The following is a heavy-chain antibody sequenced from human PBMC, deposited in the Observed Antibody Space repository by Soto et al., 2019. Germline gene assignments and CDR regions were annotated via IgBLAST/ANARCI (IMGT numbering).Heavy chain of an antibody. CDR2: FIPMVSMS. D-gene: IGHD3-10*01. J-gene: IGHJ4*02. Sequence: QVLLVQSGAEVKKPGSSVKVSCTASRDTFSFYTISWVRQAPGQEPEWMGRFIPMVSMSDYARRFQGRVTITADTATSTVYMQLHSLRSEDTAVYYCATNYGSGSTHFDHWGQGTLITVSS. CDR3: ATNYGSGSTHFDH. V-gene: IGHV1-69*02. CDR1: RDTFSFYT.